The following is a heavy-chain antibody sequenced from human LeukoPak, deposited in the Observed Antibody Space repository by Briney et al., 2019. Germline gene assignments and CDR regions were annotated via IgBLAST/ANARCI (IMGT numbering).Heavy chain of an antibody. D-gene: IGHD6-19*01. CDR1: GGSISSYY. CDR2: IYYSGST. J-gene: IGHJ4*02. Sequence: SETLSLTCTVSGGSISSYYWSWIRQPPGKGLEWIGYIYYSGSTNYNPSLKSRVTISVDTSKNQFSLKLSSVTAADTAVYYCASNRYSSGWYDYWGQGTLVTVSS. CDR3: ASNRYSSGWYDY. V-gene: IGHV4-59*12.